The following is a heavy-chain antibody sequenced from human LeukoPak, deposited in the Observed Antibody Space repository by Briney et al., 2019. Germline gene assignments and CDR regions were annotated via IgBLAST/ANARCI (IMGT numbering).Heavy chain of an antibody. CDR1: GGTFSSYA. Sequence: SVKVSCKASGGTFSSYAISWVRQAPGQGLEWMGGIIPIFGTANYAQKFQGRVTITADESTSTAYMELSSLRSEDTAVYYCARTLQVVGGSYTDFDYWGQGTLVTVSS. CDR3: ARTLQVVGGSYTDFDY. J-gene: IGHJ4*02. D-gene: IGHD1-26*01. CDR2: IIPIFGTA. V-gene: IGHV1-69*13.